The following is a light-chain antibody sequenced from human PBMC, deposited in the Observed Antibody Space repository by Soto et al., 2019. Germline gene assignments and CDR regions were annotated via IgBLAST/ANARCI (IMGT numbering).Light chain of an antibody. V-gene: IGKV3-20*01. Sequence: EIVLTQSPGTLSLSPGERATLSCRASQSVNSNYLAWYQQKPGQAPRLLIYGASNRATGIPDRFTGSGSVTDFTLTISRLEPEDFAVYYCQQCGGSPLYTFGQGTKLEIK. CDR3: QQCGGSPLYT. J-gene: IGKJ2*01. CDR1: QSVNSNY. CDR2: GAS.